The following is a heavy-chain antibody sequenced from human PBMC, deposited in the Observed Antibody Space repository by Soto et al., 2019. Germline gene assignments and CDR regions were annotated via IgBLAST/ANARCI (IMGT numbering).Heavy chain of an antibody. CDR3: ARVAARVPFPDY. Sequence: ASVKVSCKASGYTFTSYAMHWVRQAPGQRLEWMGWINAGNGNTKYSQKFQGRVTITRDTSASTAYMELSSLRSEDTAVYYCARVAARVPFPDYWGQGTLVTAPQ. V-gene: IGHV1-3*01. CDR2: INAGNGNT. J-gene: IGHJ4*02. D-gene: IGHD6-6*01. CDR1: GYTFTSYA.